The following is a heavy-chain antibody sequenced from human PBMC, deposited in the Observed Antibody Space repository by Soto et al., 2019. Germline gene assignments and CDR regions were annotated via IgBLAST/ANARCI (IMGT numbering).Heavy chain of an antibody. D-gene: IGHD5-18*01. CDR2: IIPIFGTA. CDR1: GGTFSSYA. V-gene: IGHV1-69*13. Sequence: GASVKVSCKASGGTFSSYAISWVRQAPGQGLEWMGGIIPIFGTANYAQKFKGRVTITADESTSTAYMELSSLRSEDTAVYYCARDGRSRGYSYGYDYWGQGTLVTV. J-gene: IGHJ4*02. CDR3: ARDGRSRGYSYGYDY.